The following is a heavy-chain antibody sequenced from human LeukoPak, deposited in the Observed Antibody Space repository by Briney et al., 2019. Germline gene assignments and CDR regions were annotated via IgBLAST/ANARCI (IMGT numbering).Heavy chain of an antibody. V-gene: IGHV4-34*01. D-gene: IGHD3-10*01. J-gene: IGHJ4*02. Sequence: SETLSLTCAVYGGSFSGYYWSWMRQPPGKGLEWIGEINHSGSTNYNPSLKSRVTISVDTSKNQFSLKLSSVTAADTAVYYCARLPEDYYGSGSYYNSGQDYWGQGTLVTVSS. CDR3: ARLPEDYYGSGSYYNSGQDY. CDR1: GGSFSGYY. CDR2: INHSGST.